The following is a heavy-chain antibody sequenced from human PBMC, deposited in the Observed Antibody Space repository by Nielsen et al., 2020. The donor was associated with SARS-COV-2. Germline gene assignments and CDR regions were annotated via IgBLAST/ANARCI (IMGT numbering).Heavy chain of an antibody. J-gene: IGHJ4*02. Sequence: SGPTLVKPPETLTLTCTVSGFSLSNARMGVSWIRQPPGKALEWLAHIFSNDEKSYSTSLKSRLTISKDTSKSQVVLTMTNMDPVDTATYYCARCYSSSKPFDYWGQGTLVTVSS. CDR3: ARCYSSSKPFDY. CDR1: GFSLSNARMG. D-gene: IGHD6-13*01. V-gene: IGHV2-26*01. CDR2: IFSNDEK.